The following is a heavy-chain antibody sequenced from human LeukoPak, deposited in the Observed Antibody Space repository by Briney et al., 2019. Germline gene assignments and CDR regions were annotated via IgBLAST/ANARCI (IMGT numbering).Heavy chain of an antibody. D-gene: IGHD2-8*01. CDR1: GFAFSRYW. CDR3: ARDHDNNGENWFDP. CDR2: VNGDGSTT. Sequence: GGSLRLSCAASGFAFSRYWMHWVRQAPGKGLVWVSRVNGDGSTTTYADSVKGRFTISRDNAKNTLYLQMNSLRAEDTAVYYCARDHDNNGENWFDPWGQGTLATVSS. V-gene: IGHV3-74*01. J-gene: IGHJ5*02.